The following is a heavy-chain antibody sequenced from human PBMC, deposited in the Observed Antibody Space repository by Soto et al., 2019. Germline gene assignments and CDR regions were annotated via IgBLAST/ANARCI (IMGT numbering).Heavy chain of an antibody. CDR1: GFTFDDYM. D-gene: IGHD2-15*01. V-gene: IGHV3-43*01. Sequence: GGSLRLSCEASGFTFDDYMMHWVRQVPGKGLEWISLISWDGGRVDYADSIKGRFTVSRDNNKNSLYLHMHSLKTEDTAFYYCAKERIGGSSLVYWRQAPLVTVSS. CDR2: ISWDGGRV. J-gene: IGHJ4*02. CDR3: AKERIGGSSLVY.